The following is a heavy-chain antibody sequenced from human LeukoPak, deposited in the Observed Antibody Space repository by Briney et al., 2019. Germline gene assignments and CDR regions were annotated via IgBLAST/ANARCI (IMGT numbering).Heavy chain of an antibody. V-gene: IGHV1-18*01. Sequence: ASVKVSCKASGYTFTSYGISWVRHAPGQGLEWMGWISAYNCNTNYAQKLQGRVTMNTDTSTSTAYMELRSLRPDDTAVYYCARGLQENLAWLQAFSAFDIWGQGTMVTVSS. CDR2: ISAYNCNT. CDR1: GYTFTSYG. D-gene: IGHD5-12*01. CDR3: ARGLQENLAWLQAFSAFDI. J-gene: IGHJ3*02.